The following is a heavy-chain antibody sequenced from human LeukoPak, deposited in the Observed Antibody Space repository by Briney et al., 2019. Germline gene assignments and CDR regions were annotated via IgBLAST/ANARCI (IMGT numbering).Heavy chain of an antibody. V-gene: IGHV3-21*01. D-gene: IGHD5-18*01. CDR3: VRVGRGYSSYFDN. J-gene: IGHJ4*02. Sequence: GGSLRLSCAVSGFTFRSYSMNWVRQAPGKGLEWVSSISSSSSYIYYADAVKGRFTISRDDAKKSLYLQMDSLRAEDTAVYYCVRVGRGYSSYFDNWGQGTLVTVSS. CDR1: GFTFRSYS. CDR2: ISSSSSYI.